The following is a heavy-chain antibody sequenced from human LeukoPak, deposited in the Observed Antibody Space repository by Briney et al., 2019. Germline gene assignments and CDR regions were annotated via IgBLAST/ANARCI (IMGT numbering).Heavy chain of an antibody. J-gene: IGHJ4*02. D-gene: IGHD5-12*01. Sequence: SETLSLTCTVSGGSITSSTYYWDWIRQPPGKGLEWIGSIYHSGSTYYNPSLKSRVTIPADTSKNQFSLKLSSVTAADTAMYYCARRYSGYDHVDYWGQGTLITVSS. V-gene: IGHV4-39*01. CDR3: ARRYSGYDHVDY. CDR2: IYHSGST. CDR1: GGSITSSTYY.